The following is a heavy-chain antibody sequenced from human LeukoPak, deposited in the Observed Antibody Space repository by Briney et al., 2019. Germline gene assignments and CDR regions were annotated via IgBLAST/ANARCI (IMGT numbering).Heavy chain of an antibody. CDR2: ISSGGMWI. V-gene: IGHV3-21*01. Sequence: GGSLRLSCAASGYTFGDYGMSWVRQAPGKGLEWLSSISSGGMWIYYADSLKGRFTISRDNAKNSLYLQMKSLRVEDTGVYYCARDAGGRTQREGWFDPWGQGTLVTVSS. CDR3: ARDAGGRTQREGWFDP. D-gene: IGHD1-26*01. J-gene: IGHJ5*02. CDR1: GYTFGDYG.